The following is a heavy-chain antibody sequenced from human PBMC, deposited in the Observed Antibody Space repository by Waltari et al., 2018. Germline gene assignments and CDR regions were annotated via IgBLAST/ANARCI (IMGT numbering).Heavy chain of an antibody. V-gene: IGHV4-39*01. CDR1: GGSISSSSYY. D-gene: IGHD1-7*01. CDR3: ARRLTGTFDY. J-gene: IGHJ4*02. Sequence: QLQLQESGPGLVKPSETLSLTCTVSGGSISSSSYYWGWIRQPPGKGLEWIGSIYYSGSTYYNPSLKSRVTISVDTSKNQCSLKLSSVTAADTAVYYCARRLTGTFDYWGQGTLVTVSS. CDR2: IYYSGST.